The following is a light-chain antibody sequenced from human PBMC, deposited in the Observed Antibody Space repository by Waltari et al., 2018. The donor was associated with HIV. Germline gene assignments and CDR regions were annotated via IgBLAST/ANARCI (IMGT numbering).Light chain of an antibody. J-gene: IGLJ2*01. CDR1: TSNIGRNT. CDR2: GKN. V-gene: IGLV1-44*01. CDR3: ASWDDSLNGPV. Sequence: QSVLTQPPSTSGTPEERVTISCSGTTSNIGRNTVSWFQQLPGTAPTVLIYGKNQLPSGVPDRFSGSKSGTSASLAISGLQFEDEADYYCASWDDSLNGPVFGGGTKLSVV.